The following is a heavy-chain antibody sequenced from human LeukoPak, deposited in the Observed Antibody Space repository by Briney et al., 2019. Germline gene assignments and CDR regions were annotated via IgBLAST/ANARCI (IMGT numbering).Heavy chain of an antibody. V-gene: IGHV4-39*07. J-gene: IGHJ5*02. D-gene: IGHD6-19*01. CDR3: AREIVAGPPNWFDP. Sequence: SETLSLTCTVSGGSISSSSYYWGWIRQPPGKGLEWIGSIYYSGSTYYTPSLKSRVTISVDTSKNQFSLKLSSVTAADTAVYYCAREIVAGPPNWFDPWGQGTLVTVSS. CDR1: GGSISSSSYY. CDR2: IYYSGST.